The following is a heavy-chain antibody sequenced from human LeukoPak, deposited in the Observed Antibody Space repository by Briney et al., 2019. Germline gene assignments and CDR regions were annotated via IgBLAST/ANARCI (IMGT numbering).Heavy chain of an antibody. D-gene: IGHD3-22*01. CDR1: GGSISSYY. Sequence: SETLPLTCTVSGGSISSYYWSWIRQPPGKGLEWIGYIYYSGSTNYNPSLKSRVTISIDTSKNQFSLKLSSVTAADTAVYYCARTYYDSPYYFDYWGQGTLVTVSS. CDR3: ARTYYDSPYYFDY. V-gene: IGHV4-59*01. J-gene: IGHJ4*02. CDR2: IYYSGST.